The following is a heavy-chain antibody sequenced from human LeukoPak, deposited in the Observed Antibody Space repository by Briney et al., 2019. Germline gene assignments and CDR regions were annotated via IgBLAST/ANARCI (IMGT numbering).Heavy chain of an antibody. V-gene: IGHV3-21*01. Sequence: GGSLRLSCAASGFTFSSYTMNWVRQAPGKGLEWVSSISSSSSYIYYADSVKGRFTISRDNAKNSLYLQMNSLRAEGTAVYYCARVYGSGEGYNWFDPWGQGTLVTVSS. CDR1: GFTFSSYT. CDR3: ARVYGSGEGYNWFDP. D-gene: IGHD3-10*01. J-gene: IGHJ5*02. CDR2: ISSSSSYI.